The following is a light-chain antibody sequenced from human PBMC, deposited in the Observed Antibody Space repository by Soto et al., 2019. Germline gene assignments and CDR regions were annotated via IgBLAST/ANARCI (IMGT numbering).Light chain of an antibody. J-gene: IGKJ5*01. CDR2: DAS. CDR1: QSISSW. Sequence: DIQMTQSPSTLSASVGDRVTITCRASQSISSWLAWYQQNPGKAPKLLIYDASSLESGVPSRFSGSGSGTEFTLTISSLQPDDFATYYCQQYNSYSITFGQGTRLEI. CDR3: QQYNSYSIT. V-gene: IGKV1-5*01.